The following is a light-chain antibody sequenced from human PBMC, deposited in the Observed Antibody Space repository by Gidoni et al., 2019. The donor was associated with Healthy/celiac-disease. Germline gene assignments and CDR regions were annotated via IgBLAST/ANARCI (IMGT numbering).Light chain of an antibody. Sequence: EIVLTQSPATLSLPPGETASLSCRASQSVSSYLAWYQQKPGQAHRRLIYDASNRATGIPARFSGSGSGTDCTSTISSREPEDFAVYYCQQRSNWPYAVGQGTKLGIK. J-gene: IGKJ2*01. CDR1: QSVSSY. CDR3: QQRSNWPYA. CDR2: DAS. V-gene: IGKV3-11*01.